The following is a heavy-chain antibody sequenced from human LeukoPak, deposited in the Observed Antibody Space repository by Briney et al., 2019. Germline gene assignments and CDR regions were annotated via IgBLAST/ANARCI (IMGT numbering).Heavy chain of an antibody. J-gene: IGHJ5*02. CDR2: IYYSGST. D-gene: IGHD3-10*01. V-gene: IGHV4-61*01. CDR1: GASVSSSNYY. Sequence: MASETLSLTCTVSGASVSSSNYYWSWIRQPPGKGLEWIGYIYYSGSTNYNPSLKSRVTISVDTSKNQFSLKLSSVTAADTAVYYCARDYYGSGSYSGGGFDPWGQGTLVTVSS. CDR3: ARDYYGSGSYSGGGFDP.